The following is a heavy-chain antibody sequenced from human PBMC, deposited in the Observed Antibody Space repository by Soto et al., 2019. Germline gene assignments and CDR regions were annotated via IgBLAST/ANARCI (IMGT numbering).Heavy chain of an antibody. D-gene: IGHD5-12*01. CDR1: GFTFSSYD. CDR2: ISGSGGST. J-gene: IGHJ4*02. V-gene: IGHV3-23*01. CDR3: AKGGYSGYEFDY. Sequence: GGSLRLSCAASGFTFSSYDMRWVRQAPGKGLEWVSAISGSGGSTYYADSVKGRFTISRVNSKNTLYLQMNSLRAEDTAVYYCAKGGYSGYEFDYWGQGTLVTVSS.